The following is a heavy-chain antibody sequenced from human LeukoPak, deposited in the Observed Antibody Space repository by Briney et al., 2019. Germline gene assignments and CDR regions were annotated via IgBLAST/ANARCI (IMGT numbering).Heavy chain of an antibody. Sequence: GGSLRLSCAASGFTVSSNYMSWVRQAPGKGLEWVSVIYSGGSTYYADSVKGRFTISRENSKNTLYLQVNSLRAEDTAVYYCAKDPGGGSGSLSWGIDYWGQGALVTVSS. CDR1: GFTVSSNY. CDR3: AKDPGGGSGSLSWGIDY. V-gene: IGHV3-66*01. D-gene: IGHD3-10*01. J-gene: IGHJ4*02. CDR2: IYSGGST.